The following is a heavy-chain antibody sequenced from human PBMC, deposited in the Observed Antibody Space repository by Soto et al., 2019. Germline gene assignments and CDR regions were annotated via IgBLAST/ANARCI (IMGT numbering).Heavy chain of an antibody. J-gene: IGHJ4*02. CDR1: GFTFSDYY. D-gene: IGHD3-10*01. Sequence: PGGSLRLSCAASGFTFSDYYMSWIRQAPGKGLEWVSYISSSSSYTNYADSVKGRFTISRDNAKNSLYLQMNSLRAEDTAVYYCARSLGYYYGSGNYYPMVFWGQGTLVTVSS. CDR2: ISSSSSYT. V-gene: IGHV3-11*03. CDR3: ARSLGYYYGSGNYYPMVF.